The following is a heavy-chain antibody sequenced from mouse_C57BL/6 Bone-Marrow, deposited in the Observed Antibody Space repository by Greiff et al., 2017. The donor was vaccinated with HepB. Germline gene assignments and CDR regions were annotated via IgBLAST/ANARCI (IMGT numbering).Heavy chain of an antibody. V-gene: IGHV1-55*01. CDR2: IYPGSGDT. D-gene: IGHD2-1*01. CDR3: AHEDGNSYYYAMDY. Sequence: QVQLQQPGAELVKPGASVKMSCKASGYTFTSYWITWVKQRPGQGLEWIGDIYPGSGDTNYNEKFKSKATLTVDTSSSTAYMQLSSLTSADSAVYYCAHEDGNSYYYAMDYWGQGTSVTVSS. J-gene: IGHJ4*01. CDR1: GYTFTSYW.